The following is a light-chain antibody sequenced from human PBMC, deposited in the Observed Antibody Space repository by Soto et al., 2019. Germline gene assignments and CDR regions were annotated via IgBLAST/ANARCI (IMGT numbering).Light chain of an antibody. V-gene: IGKV1-5*01. Sequence: DIQMTQSPSTLSASVGDRVTITCRASQSISSWLAWYQQKPGKAPKLLIYDASSLESGVPSRFSGSGSGTEFTLTISSLQPDDFATYYCQRYNSSLMYTFGQGTKLEIK. CDR1: QSISSW. CDR2: DAS. CDR3: QRYNSSLMYT. J-gene: IGKJ2*01.